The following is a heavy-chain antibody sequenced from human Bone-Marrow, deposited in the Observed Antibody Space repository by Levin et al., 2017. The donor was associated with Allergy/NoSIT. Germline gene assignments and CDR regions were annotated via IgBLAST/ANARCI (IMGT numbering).Heavy chain of an antibody. V-gene: IGHV3-7*01. CDR1: GFTFSSYW. J-gene: IGHJ6*02. CDR2: IKQDGSEK. D-gene: IGHD2-2*01. CDR3: AREESPDIGILYYHQPRYYYYGMDV. Sequence: PGGSLRLSCAASGFTFSSYWMSWVRQAPGKGLEWVANIKQDGSEKYYVDSVKGRFTISRDNAKNSLYLQMNSLRAEDTAVYYCAREESPDIGILYYHQPRYYYYGMDVWGQGTTVTVSS.